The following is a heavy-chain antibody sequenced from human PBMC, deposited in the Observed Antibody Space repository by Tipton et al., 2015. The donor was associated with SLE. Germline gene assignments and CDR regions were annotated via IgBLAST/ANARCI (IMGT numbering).Heavy chain of an antibody. J-gene: IGHJ6*02. CDR1: GFTFSSYS. V-gene: IGHV3-21*01. CDR3: ARDRSAAVAGTGRGGMDV. D-gene: IGHD6-19*01. CDR2: ISSSSSYI. Sequence: SLRLSCAASGFTFSSYSMNWVRQAPGKGLEWVSSISSSSSYIYYADSVKGRFTISRDNAKNSLYLQMNSLRAEDTAVYYCARDRSAAVAGTGRGGMDVWGQGTTVTVSS.